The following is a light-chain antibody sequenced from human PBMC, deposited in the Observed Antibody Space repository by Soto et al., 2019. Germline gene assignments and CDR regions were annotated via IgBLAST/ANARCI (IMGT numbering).Light chain of an antibody. J-gene: IGLJ1*01. V-gene: IGLV1-40*01. CDR1: SSNIGAGYA. CDR2: TNT. CDR3: QSYDTSLSGYV. Sequence: QSALTQPPSVSGGPGQRVTISCTGSSSNIGAGYAVHWYQQLPGRAPKLLIYTNTNRPSGVPDRFSGSKSGSSASLAITGLQTEDEADYYCQSYDTSLSGYVFGTGTKVTVL.